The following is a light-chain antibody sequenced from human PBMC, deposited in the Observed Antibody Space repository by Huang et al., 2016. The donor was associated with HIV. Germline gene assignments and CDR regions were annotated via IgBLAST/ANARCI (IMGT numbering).Light chain of an antibody. J-gene: IGKJ5*01. Sequence: EIVMTQSPDTLSLSPGERATLSCRASQSISSTYLAWYQQKPGQAPRLLSYSASTRATGIPDRFSGSGSGTEFTLTISRLEPEDFAVYFCQQYGASPPITFGQGTRLEIK. CDR3: QQYGASPPIT. CDR2: SAS. CDR1: QSISSTY. V-gene: IGKV3-20*01.